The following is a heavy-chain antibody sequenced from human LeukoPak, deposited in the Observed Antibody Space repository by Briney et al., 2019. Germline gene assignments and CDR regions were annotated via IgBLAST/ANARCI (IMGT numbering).Heavy chain of an antibody. CDR2: ISGSGGST. D-gene: IGHD3-9*01. V-gene: IGHV3-23*01. Sequence: GGSLRLSCAASGFTFSSYAMSWVRQAPGKGLEWVSSISGSGGSTYYADSVKGRFTISRDNSKNTLYLQMNSLRAEDTAVYYCAKRELRYFDSTNGFDYWGQGTLVTVSS. CDR1: GFTFSSYA. CDR3: AKRELRYFDSTNGFDY. J-gene: IGHJ4*02.